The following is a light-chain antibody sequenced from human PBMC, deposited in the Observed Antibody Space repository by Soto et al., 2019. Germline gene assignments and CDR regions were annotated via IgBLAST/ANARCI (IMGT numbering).Light chain of an antibody. J-gene: IGKJ1*01. CDR3: QQYGTSSRT. CDR2: GAS. CDR1: QSVSSN. Sequence: EIVMKQSPATLSVSQGERATLSCRASQSVSSNLAWYQQTPGQAPRLLIYGASSRATGIPDRFSGSGSGTDFTLTISRLEPEDFAVYYCQQYGTSSRTFGQWTKVDI. V-gene: IGKV3-20*01.